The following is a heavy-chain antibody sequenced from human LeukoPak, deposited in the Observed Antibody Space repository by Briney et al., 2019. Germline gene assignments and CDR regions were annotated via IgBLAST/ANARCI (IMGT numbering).Heavy chain of an antibody. CDR3: GTLLSNGPFDY. V-gene: IGHV1-2*02. J-gene: IGHJ4*02. CDR2: VYPNSGAT. CDR1: GYTFTGYY. Sequence: ASVKVSCKASGYTFTGYYMHWVRQAPGQGLEWMGWVYPNSGATKYAQKFQGRVTMTRDTSISTAYMELSGLRSDDTAVYYCGTLLSNGPFDYWGQGSLVTVSS.